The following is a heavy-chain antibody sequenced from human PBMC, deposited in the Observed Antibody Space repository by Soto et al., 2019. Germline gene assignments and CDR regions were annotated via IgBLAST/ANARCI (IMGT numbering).Heavy chain of an antibody. CDR1: GFDFSVNS. D-gene: IGHD2-15*01. CDR3: ASSVVESSAFDY. CDR2: ISSGGKTI. Sequence: DVQLVESGGKLVQPGGSLRLSCGASGFDFSVNSMNWVRQAPGKGLEWLSFISSGGKTIYYADSVRGRFTVSRDNGKRSLYLQMNNLKVEDTAVYYCASSVVESSAFDYWGQGAPVAVSS. V-gene: IGHV3-48*01. J-gene: IGHJ4*02.